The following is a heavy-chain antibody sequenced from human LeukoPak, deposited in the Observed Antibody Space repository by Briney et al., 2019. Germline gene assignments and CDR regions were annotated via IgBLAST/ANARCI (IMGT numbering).Heavy chain of an antibody. CDR3: ARVKYSVSGTYTAWVMDY. J-gene: IGHJ4*02. V-gene: IGHV4-61*02. D-gene: IGHD3-10*01. Sequence: PSETPSLTCTVSGGSISSATYYWNWIRQPAGKGLEWIGRVYTTGITNYNPSLTSRVTISIDTSKNQFSLNLTSVTAADTAVYYCARVKYSVSGTYTAWVMDYWGQGTLVTVSS. CDR1: GGSISSATYY. CDR2: VYTTGIT.